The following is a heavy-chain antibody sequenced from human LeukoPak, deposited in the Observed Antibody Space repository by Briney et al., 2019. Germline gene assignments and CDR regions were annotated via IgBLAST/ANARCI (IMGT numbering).Heavy chain of an antibody. V-gene: IGHV1-46*01. CDR2: IYPRDGST. CDR3: ARDQEGFDY. Sequence: ASVKVSCKASGYTFTSNYIHWVRQAPGQGLEWMGMIYPRDGSTSYAQKFQGRVTVTRDTSTSTVHMELSGLRSEDTAVYYCARDQEGFDYWGQGTLVSVSS. J-gene: IGHJ4*02. CDR1: GYTFTSNY.